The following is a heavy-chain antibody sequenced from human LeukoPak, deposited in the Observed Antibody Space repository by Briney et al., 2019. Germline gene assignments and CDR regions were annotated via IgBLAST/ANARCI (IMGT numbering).Heavy chain of an antibody. CDR2: ISSSGSSI. J-gene: IGHJ4*02. Sequence: GGSLRLSCAASGFTFSDYYMSWIRQAPGKGLEWISYISSSGSSIYYADSVKGRFTISRDNAKNSLYLQMNSLRAEDTAVYYCAREIVVVPAPIDYWGQGTLVTVSS. D-gene: IGHD2-2*01. V-gene: IGHV3-11*04. CDR1: GFTFSDYY. CDR3: AREIVVVPAPIDY.